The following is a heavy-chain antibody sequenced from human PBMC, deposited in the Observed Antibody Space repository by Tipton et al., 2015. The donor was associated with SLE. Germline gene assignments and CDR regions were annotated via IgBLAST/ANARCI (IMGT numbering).Heavy chain of an antibody. J-gene: IGHJ4*02. V-gene: IGHV1-18*01. CDR1: GYTFVGHG. CDR3: ARSHPVVAAEMLVY. D-gene: IGHD2-15*01. CDR2: ISVYSGLANT. Sequence: QSGAEVKKPGASVKVSCKASGYTFVGHGITWVRQAPGQGLEWMAWISVYSGLANTKYAQRFQDRVTMTTDTSTSTAYMELRSLRSDDTPVYCCARSHPVVAAEMLVYWSKGILISVSS.